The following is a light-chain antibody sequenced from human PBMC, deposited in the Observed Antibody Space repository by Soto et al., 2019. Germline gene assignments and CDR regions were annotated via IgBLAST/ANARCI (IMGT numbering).Light chain of an antibody. CDR3: SSYTSSSTPP. Sequence: QSALTQPASVPGSPGQSITISCTGTSSVVGGYNFVSWYQQHPGKAPKLMIYDVSNRPSGVSNRFSGSKSGNTASLTISGLQAEDEADYYCSSYTSSSTPPFGTGTKVTV. J-gene: IGLJ1*01. CDR1: SSVVGGYNF. V-gene: IGLV2-14*01. CDR2: DVS.